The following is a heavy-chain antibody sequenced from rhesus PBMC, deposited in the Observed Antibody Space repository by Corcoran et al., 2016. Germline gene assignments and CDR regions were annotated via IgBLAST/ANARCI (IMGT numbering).Heavy chain of an antibody. CDR1: GFTFSRYY. CDR3: AKDGYSYSYHSLASVGGSGGFDY. D-gene: IGHD5-12*01. Sequence: EVHLVESGGGLVQPGGSLRLACTGSGFTFSRYYMYWIRQGPGKGLQWVSGINTDGGKTRYTDSVKGRFTITKDNAKNTLYLQMDRLRVEDTAVYYCAKDGYSYSYHSLASVGGSGGFDYWGQGVLVTASS. CDR2: INTDGGKT. J-gene: IGHJ4*01. V-gene: IGHV3-22*01.